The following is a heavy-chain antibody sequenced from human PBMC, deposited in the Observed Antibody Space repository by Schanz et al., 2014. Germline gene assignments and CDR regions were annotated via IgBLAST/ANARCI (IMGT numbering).Heavy chain of an antibody. V-gene: IGHV1-18*01. CDR2: ISPYNGNT. CDR1: GYTFTSYG. D-gene: IGHD4-17*01. J-gene: IGHJ5*02. CDR3: ATLDYADSVS. Sequence: QVQLVQSGAEVKKPGASVKVSCKASGYTFTSYGISWVRQAPGQGLEWMGWISPYNGNTNYAQKFQGRVTITAHKSTTTAYMELTSLNADDTAVYYCATLDYADSVSWGQGTLVTVSA.